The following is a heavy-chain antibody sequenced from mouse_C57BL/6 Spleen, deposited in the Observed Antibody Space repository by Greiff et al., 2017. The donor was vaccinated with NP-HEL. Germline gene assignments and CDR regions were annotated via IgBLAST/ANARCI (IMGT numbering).Heavy chain of an antibody. CDR2: IHPNSGST. CDR3: AAYYSNNY. CDR1: GYTFTSYW. J-gene: IGHJ2*01. D-gene: IGHD2-5*01. Sequence: VQLEESGAELVKPGASVKLSCKASGYTFTSYWMHWVKQRPGQGLEWIGMIHPNSGSTNYNEKFKSKATLTVDKSSSTAYMQLSSLTSEDSAVYYCAAYYSNNYWGQGTTLTVSS. V-gene: IGHV1-64*01.